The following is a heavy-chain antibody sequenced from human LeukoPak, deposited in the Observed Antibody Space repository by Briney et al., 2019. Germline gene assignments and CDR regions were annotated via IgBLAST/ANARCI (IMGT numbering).Heavy chain of an antibody. CDR2: ISGSGGST. V-gene: IGHV3-23*01. CDR1: GFTFSSYA. D-gene: IGHD3-10*01. J-gene: IGHJ4*02. CDR3: ARDRLPGILDY. Sequence: GGSLRLSCAASGFTFSSYAMSWVRQAPGKGLEWVSAISGSGGSTYYADSVKGRFTISRDNAKNSLYLQMNSLRAEDTAVYYCARDRLPGILDYWGQGTLVTVSS.